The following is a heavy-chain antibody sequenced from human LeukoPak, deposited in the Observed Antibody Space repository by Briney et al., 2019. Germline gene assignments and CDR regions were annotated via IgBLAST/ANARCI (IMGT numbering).Heavy chain of an antibody. V-gene: IGHV3-66*01. CDR2: IYSGGST. J-gene: IGHJ5*02. CDR3: ARASYYDFWSGPDWFDP. CDR1: GFTFSSYA. Sequence: GGSLRLSCAASGFTFSSYAMHWVRQAPGKGLEWVSVIYSGGSTYYADSVKGRFTISRDNSKNTLYLQMNSLRAEDTAVYYCARASYYDFWSGPDWFDPWGQGTLVTVSS. D-gene: IGHD3-3*01.